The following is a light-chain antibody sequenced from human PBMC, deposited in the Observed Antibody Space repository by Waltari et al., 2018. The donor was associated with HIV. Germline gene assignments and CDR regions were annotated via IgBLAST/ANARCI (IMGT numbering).Light chain of an antibody. CDR3: SSYTSSSTLV. Sequence: QSALTQPASVSGSPGPSLTISCTGTSSDVGASNYVPWYQQHPGKAPKLMIYEVSNRPSGVSNRFSGSKSGNTASLTISGLQAEDEADYYCSSYTSSSTLVFGGGTKLTVL. V-gene: IGLV2-14*01. CDR1: SSDVGASNY. J-gene: IGLJ2*01. CDR2: EVS.